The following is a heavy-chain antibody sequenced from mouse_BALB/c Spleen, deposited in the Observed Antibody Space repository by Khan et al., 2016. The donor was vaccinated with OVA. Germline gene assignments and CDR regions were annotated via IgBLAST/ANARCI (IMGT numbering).Heavy chain of an antibody. Sequence: QMQLEESGPGLVAPSQSLSITCTVSGFSLSSNGVSWVRQPPGKGLEWLGVIWGDGSTNYHSTLKSRLIISKDNSKSQVFLKLNSLQTDDTATYYCAEFSPDYYSMGYWGQGTSVTVSS. J-gene: IGHJ4*01. CDR1: GFSLSSNG. V-gene: IGHV2-3*01. CDR2: IWGDGST. CDR3: AEFSPDYYSMGY.